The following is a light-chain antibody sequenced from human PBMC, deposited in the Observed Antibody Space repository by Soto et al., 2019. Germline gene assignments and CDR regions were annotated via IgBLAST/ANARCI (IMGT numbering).Light chain of an antibody. CDR1: SSDVGTYNL. Sequence: HSVLTQPASVSGSPGQSITISCSGTSSDVGTYNLVSWYQQYPGKAPRLMIYEVTKRPSGVSNRFSGSESGNTASLTISGLQPEDEADYYCCSYAGSSSSIFGTGTKVTVL. CDR3: CSYAGSSSSI. V-gene: IGLV2-23*02. CDR2: EVT. J-gene: IGLJ1*01.